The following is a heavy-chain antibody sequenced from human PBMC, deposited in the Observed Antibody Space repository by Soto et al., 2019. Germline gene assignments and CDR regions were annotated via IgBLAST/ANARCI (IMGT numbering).Heavy chain of an antibody. D-gene: IGHD3-3*01. V-gene: IGHV1-18*01. J-gene: IGHJ4*02. Sequence: ASVKVSCKASGGTFSSYTISWVRQAPGQGLEWMGWISAYNGNTNYAQKLQGRVTMTTDTSTSTAYMELRSLRSDDTAVYYCARDPITIFGVVIIGPPFDYWGQGTLVTVSS. CDR3: ARDPITIFGVVIIGPPFDY. CDR1: GGTFSSYT. CDR2: ISAYNGNT.